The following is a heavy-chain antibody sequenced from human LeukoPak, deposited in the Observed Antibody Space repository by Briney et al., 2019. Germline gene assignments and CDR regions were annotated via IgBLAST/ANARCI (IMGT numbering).Heavy chain of an antibody. J-gene: IGHJ5*02. CDR2: IIPIFGTA. V-gene: IGHV1-69*01. Sequence: ASVTVSCTASRGTFSSYAISWVRPAPGQGLEWMGGIIPIFGTANYAQKFQDRVTITADESTSTAYMELSSLRSEDTAMYYCARDIATTGALNWFDPWGQGTLVTVSS. CDR3: ARDIATTGALNWFDP. D-gene: IGHD6-13*01. CDR1: RGTFSSYA.